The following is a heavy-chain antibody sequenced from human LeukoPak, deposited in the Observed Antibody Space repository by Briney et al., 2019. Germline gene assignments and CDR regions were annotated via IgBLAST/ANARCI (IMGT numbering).Heavy chain of an antibody. J-gene: IGHJ5*02. CDR1: GGSFSGYY. CDR2: INHSGGT. CDR3: ARGRGYCSSTSCYDWFDP. D-gene: IGHD2-2*03. V-gene: IGHV4-34*01. Sequence: PSETLSLTCAVYGGSFSGYYWSWIRQPPGKGLEWIGEINHSGGTNYNPSLKSRVTISVDTSKNQFSLKLSSVTAADTAVYYCARGRGYCSSTSCYDWFDPWGQGTLVTVSS.